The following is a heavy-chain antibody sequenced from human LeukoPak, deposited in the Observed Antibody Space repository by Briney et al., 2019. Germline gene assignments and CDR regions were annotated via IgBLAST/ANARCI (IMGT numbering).Heavy chain of an antibody. V-gene: IGHV3-33*01. J-gene: IGHJ4*02. CDR3: ARERGGGSYYFDY. Sequence: GGSLRLSCAASGFTFSNYGMHWVRQVPGKGLEWVAVIWYDGTNKYYADSVKGRFTVSRDNSKNTLYLQMNSLRAEDTAVYYCARERGGGSYYFDYWGQGTLVTVSS. CDR2: IWYDGTNK. D-gene: IGHD1-26*01. CDR1: GFTFSNYG.